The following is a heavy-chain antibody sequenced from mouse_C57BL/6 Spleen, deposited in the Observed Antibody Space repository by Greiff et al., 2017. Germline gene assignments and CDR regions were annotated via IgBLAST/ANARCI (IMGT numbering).Heavy chain of an antibody. CDR2: IRNKANGYTT. J-gene: IGHJ3*01. CDR3: ARRHYGSSLAY. D-gene: IGHD1-1*01. Sequence: EVKLVESGGGLVQPGGSLSLSCAASGFTFTDYYMSWVRQPPGKALEWLGFIRNKANGYTTEYSASVNGRFTISRDNSQSILYLQMNALRAEDSATYYCARRHYGSSLAYWGQGTLVTVSA. V-gene: IGHV7-3*01. CDR1: GFTFTDYY.